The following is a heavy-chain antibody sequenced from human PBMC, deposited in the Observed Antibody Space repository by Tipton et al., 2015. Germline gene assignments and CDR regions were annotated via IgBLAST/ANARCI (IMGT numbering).Heavy chain of an antibody. CDR2: VFFSGST. CDR3: ARGAVRDGDSRKSTFDY. CDR1: GGSVSSGSHY. D-gene: IGHD2-21*01. V-gene: IGHV4-61*01. Sequence: TLSLTCTVSGGSVSSGSHYWNWIRQSPGKGLVWIGYVFFSGSTNYNPSLKSRVTISMDASKNQFSLKLNSVTAADTAVYYCARGAVRDGDSRKSTFDYWGQGTLVTVSS. J-gene: IGHJ4*02.